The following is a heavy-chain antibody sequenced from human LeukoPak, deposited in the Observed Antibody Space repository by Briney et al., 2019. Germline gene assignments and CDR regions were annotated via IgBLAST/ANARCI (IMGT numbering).Heavy chain of an antibody. CDR1: GYTLTSYY. V-gene: IGHV1-46*03. D-gene: IGHD3-10*01. CDR3: AREGGVIIVFDY. CDR2: INPSIGST. Sequence: ASVKLSCKAPGYTLTSYYMHWVRQAPGQGLEWMGIINPSIGSTTYAQKFQGRVTMTRDTSTSTVYLELSSLRSEDTAVYYCAREGGVIIVFDYWGQGTPVTVSS. J-gene: IGHJ4*02.